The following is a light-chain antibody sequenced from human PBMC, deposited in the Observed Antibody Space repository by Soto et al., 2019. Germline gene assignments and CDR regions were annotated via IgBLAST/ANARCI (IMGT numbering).Light chain of an antibody. CDR2: KIS. CDR3: MQATQFPWT. J-gene: IGKJ1*01. CDR1: QGLVHSDGNTY. V-gene: IGKV2-24*01. Sequence: DIVMTQTPLSSPVTLGQPASISCRSSQGLVHSDGNTYLSWLQQRPGQPPRLLIDKISNRFSGVPDRFSGSGAGTDFTLKISRVEAEDVGVYYCMQATQFPWTFGQGTKVDIK.